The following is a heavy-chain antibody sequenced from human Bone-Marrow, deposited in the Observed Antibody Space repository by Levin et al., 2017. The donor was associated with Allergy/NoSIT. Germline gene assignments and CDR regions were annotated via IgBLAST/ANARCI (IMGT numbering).Heavy chain of an antibody. D-gene: IGHD2/OR15-2a*01. CDR2: ISGSGIGS. J-gene: IGHJ6*03. Sequence: GGSLRLSCAASGFNFPVFAMTWVRQAPGKGLEWVSTISGSGIGSYYAPSVRGRFSIYRDNSKNTVTLRMSSLRVEDTAFYFCAGNIGEVDYRTENYCYMDGRGRGTPVTVSS. CDR3: AGNIGEVDYRTENYCYMDG. V-gene: IGHV3-23*01. CDR1: GFNFPVFA.